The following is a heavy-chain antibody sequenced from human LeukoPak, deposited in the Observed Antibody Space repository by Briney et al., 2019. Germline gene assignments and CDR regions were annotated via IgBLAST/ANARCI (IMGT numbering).Heavy chain of an antibody. CDR1: GFTFNSYA. V-gene: IGHV3-23*01. J-gene: IGHJ3*02. Sequence: GGSLRLSCVASGFTFNSYAMSWVRQAPGQGLEWVSGIIGSGGSTYYAGSLKGRFTISRDNSTNTLYLQMNSLRAEDTAEYYCAKEDLRAYAFDIWGQGTMVTVSS. CDR3: AKEDLRAYAFDI. CDR2: IIGSGGST.